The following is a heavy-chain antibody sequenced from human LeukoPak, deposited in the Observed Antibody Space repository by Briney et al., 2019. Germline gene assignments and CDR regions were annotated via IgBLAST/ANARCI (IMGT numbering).Heavy chain of an antibody. J-gene: IGHJ4*02. CDR1: GFTFSSYA. Sequence: GGSLRLSCAASGFTFSSYAMSWVRQAPGKGLEWVSAISGSGGSTYYADSVKGRFTISRDNSKNTLYLQMNSLRAEDTAVYYCAKALIYPYCSSTSCPSDYWGQGTLVTVSS. D-gene: IGHD2-2*01. CDR3: AKALIYPYCSSTSCPSDY. V-gene: IGHV3-23*01. CDR2: ISGSGGST.